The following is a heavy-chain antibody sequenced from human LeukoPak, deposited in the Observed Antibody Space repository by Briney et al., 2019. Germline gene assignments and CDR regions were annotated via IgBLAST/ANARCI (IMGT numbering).Heavy chain of an antibody. CDR1: GGSFSGYY. CDR2: INHSGST. Sequence: PSETLSLTRAVYGGSFSGYYWSWIRQPPGKGLEWIGEINHSGSTNYNPSLKSRVTISVDTSKNQFSLKLSSATAADTAVYYCARGVKGFGELFPHDYWGQGTLVTVSS. CDR3: ARGVKGFGELFPHDY. J-gene: IGHJ4*02. V-gene: IGHV4-34*01. D-gene: IGHD3-10*01.